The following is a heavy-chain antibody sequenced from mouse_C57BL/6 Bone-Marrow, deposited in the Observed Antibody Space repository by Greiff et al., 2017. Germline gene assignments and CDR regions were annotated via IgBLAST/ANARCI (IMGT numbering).Heavy chain of an antibody. CDR2: IDPENGDT. CDR1: GFNIKDDY. CDR3: TTFGYEDY. J-gene: IGHJ2*01. D-gene: IGHD2-2*01. V-gene: IGHV14-4*01. Sequence: SGAELVRPGASVKLSCTASGFNIKDDYMHWVKQRPEQGLEWIGWIDPENGDTEYASKFQGKATITADTSSNTAYLQLSSLTSEDTAVYYCTTFGYEDYWGQGTTLTVSS.